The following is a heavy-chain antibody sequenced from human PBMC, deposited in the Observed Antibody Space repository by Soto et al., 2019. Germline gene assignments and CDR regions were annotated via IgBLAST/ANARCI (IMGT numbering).Heavy chain of an antibody. CDR3: ARWYSSGWTGNSDY. J-gene: IGHJ4*02. V-gene: IGHV3-66*01. CDR2: IYSGGST. D-gene: IGHD6-19*01. CDR1: GFTVSSNY. Sequence: EVQLVESGGGLVQPGGSLRLSCAASGFTVSSNYMSWVRQAPGKGLEWVSVIYSGGSTYYADSVKGRFTISRDNSXNPLYLQMNSLRAEDTAVYYCARWYSSGWTGNSDYWGQGTLVTVSS.